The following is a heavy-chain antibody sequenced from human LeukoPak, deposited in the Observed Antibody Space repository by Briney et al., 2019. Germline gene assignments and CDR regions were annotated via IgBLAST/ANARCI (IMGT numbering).Heavy chain of an antibody. CDR1: GFTFSSYG. J-gene: IGHJ4*02. CDR2: IRYDGSNK. D-gene: IGHD1-1*01. V-gene: IGHV3-30*02. Sequence: GGSLRLSCAASGFTFSSYGMHWVRQAPGKGLERVAFIRYDGSNKHYADSVKGRFTISRDNAKNSLYLQMNSLRAEDTAVYYCASHNYHYWGQGTLVTVSS. CDR3: ASHNYHY.